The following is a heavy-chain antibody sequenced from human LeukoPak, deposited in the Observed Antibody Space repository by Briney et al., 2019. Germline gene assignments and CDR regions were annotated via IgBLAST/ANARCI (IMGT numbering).Heavy chain of an antibody. Sequence: PGGSLRLSCAASGFTFKSYAMSWVRQAPGKGLEWVSTITKSGDSIYYADSVKGRFTISRDNSKNTLSLEMNSLRADDTAVHYWAKDADMGVVPAAGGNFDYWGQGTLVTVSS. CDR2: ITKSGDSI. V-gene: IGHV3-23*01. CDR1: GFTFKSYA. CDR3: AKDADMGVVPAAGGNFDY. D-gene: IGHD2-2*01. J-gene: IGHJ4*02.